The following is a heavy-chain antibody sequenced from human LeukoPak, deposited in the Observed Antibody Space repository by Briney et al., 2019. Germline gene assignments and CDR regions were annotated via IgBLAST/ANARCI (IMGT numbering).Heavy chain of an antibody. CDR1: GFTFSSYG. Sequence: GGSLRLSCAASGFTFSSYGMHWVRQAPGKGLEWVAVIWYDGSNKYYADSGKGRFTISRDNSKNTLYLQMNSLRAEDTAVYYCARDPHPLLGELLFPNYFDYWGQGTLVTVSS. J-gene: IGHJ4*02. CDR3: ARDPHPLLGELLFPNYFDY. CDR2: IWYDGSNK. V-gene: IGHV3-33*01. D-gene: IGHD1-26*01.